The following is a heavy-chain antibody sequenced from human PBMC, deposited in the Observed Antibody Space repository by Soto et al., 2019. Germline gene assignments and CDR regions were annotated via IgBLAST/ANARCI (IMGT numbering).Heavy chain of an antibody. J-gene: IGHJ5*02. D-gene: IGHD3-3*01. CDR3: ARVRSGGITIFGVVNWFDP. V-gene: IGHV1-8*01. Sequence: ASVKVSCKASGYTFTSYDINWVRQATGQGLEWMGWMNPNSGNTGYAQKFQGRVTMTRNTSISTAYMELSSLRSEDTAVYYCARVRSGGITIFGVVNWFDPWGQGTLVTVSS. CDR2: MNPNSGNT. CDR1: GYTFTSYD.